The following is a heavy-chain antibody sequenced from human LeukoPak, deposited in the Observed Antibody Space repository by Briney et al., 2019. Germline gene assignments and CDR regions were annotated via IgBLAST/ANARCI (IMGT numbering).Heavy chain of an antibody. CDR1: RVSISNYY. J-gene: IGHJ2*01. CDR3: ARDKEYCGGDCSYWYFDL. CDR2: INSGGGT. Sequence: PSETLSLTCTVSRVSISNYYWTWIRQPAGKGLEWIGRINSGGGTNYNPSLESRVTMSLDTSMNQFSLKLSSVTAADTAVYYCARDKEYCGGDCSYWYFDLWGRGTAVTVSS. V-gene: IGHV4-4*07. D-gene: IGHD2-21*02.